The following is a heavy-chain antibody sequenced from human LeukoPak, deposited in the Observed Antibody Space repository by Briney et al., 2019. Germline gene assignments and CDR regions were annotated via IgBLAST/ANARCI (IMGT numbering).Heavy chain of an antibody. CDR1: GFPFSSYA. D-gene: IGHD2-2*01. CDR2: IWFDGGKI. V-gene: IGHV3-33*01. J-gene: IGHJ4*02. CDR3: ARGYCSSTSCHVARHFEY. Sequence: PGGSLRLSCAASGFPFSSYAMHWLRQAPGKGLEWVAVIWFDGGKIYYADSVKGRFTISRDNSKNTVYLQMNSLRVEDTAVYHCARGYCSSTSCHVARHFEYWGQGTLVTVSS.